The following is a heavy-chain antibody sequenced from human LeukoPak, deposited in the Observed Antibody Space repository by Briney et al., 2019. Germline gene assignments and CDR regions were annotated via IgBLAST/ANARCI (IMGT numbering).Heavy chain of an antibody. V-gene: IGHV4-34*01. Sequence: PSETLSLTCAVYGGSFSGYYWSWIRQPPGKGLEWIGEINHSGSTNYNPSLKSRVTISVDTSKNQFSLKLSSVTAADTAVYYCARYCSSTSCRAPYYGMDVWGKGTTVTVSS. CDR1: GGSFSGYY. J-gene: IGHJ6*04. D-gene: IGHD2-2*01. CDR3: ARYCSSTSCRAPYYGMDV. CDR2: INHSGST.